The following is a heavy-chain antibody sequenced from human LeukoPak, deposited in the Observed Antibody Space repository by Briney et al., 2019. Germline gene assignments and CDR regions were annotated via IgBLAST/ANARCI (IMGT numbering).Heavy chain of an antibody. Sequence: PGGSLRLSCAASGFTFSSYAMSWVRQAPGKGLEWVSAISGSGGSTYYADSVKGRFTISRDNSKNTLYPQMNSLKTEDTAVYYCTRGPIITIFGGRLYYYYMDVWGKGTTVTVSS. CDR3: TRGPIITIFGGRLYYYYMDV. J-gene: IGHJ6*03. V-gene: IGHV3-23*01. CDR2: ISGSGGST. CDR1: GFTFSSYA. D-gene: IGHD3-3*01.